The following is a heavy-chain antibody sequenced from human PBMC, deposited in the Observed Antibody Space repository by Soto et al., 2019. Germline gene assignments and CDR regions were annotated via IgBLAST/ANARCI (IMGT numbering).Heavy chain of an antibody. CDR1: GGSISSSTHY. Sequence: SETLSLTCTVSGGSISSSTHYWGWIRQPPGKALEWIATIYYSGSTYYNPSLKSRVTISVDTSKNQFSLKLSSVTAADTAVFYCARRKEGWFDPWGQGTLVTVSS. J-gene: IGHJ5*02. CDR3: ARRKEGWFDP. V-gene: IGHV4-39*01. CDR2: IYYSGST.